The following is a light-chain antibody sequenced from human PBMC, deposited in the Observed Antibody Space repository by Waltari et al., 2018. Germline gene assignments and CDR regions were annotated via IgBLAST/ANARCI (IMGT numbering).Light chain of an antibody. CDR2: RNN. Sequence: QSVLTQPPSASGTPGQRVTIFCSGSTSNIGSNYVYWYQHPPGTAPKSLLYRNNQRPSGFPDRFSGSKSDTSASLAISGLRSEDDAHYYCAVWDDSLSGWVFGGGTKVTVL. CDR1: TSNIGSNY. V-gene: IGLV1-47*01. CDR3: AVWDDSLSGWV. J-gene: IGLJ3*02.